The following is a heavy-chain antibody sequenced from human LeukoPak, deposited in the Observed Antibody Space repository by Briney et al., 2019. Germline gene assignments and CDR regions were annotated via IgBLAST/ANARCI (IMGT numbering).Heavy chain of an antibody. CDR3: AKDTLPYYFDY. CDR2: ISYDGSNK. D-gene: IGHD2-15*01. V-gene: IGHV3-30*18. Sequence: PGGSLRLSCTASGFPFSSYGMHWVRQAPGKGLEWVAVISYDGSNKYYADSVKGRFTISRDNSKNTLYLQMNSLRAEDTAVYYCAKDTLPYYFDYWGQGTLVTVSS. CDR1: GFPFSSYG. J-gene: IGHJ4*02.